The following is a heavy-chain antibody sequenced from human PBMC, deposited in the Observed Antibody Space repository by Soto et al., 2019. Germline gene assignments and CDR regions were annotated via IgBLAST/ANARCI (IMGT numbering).Heavy chain of an antibody. D-gene: IGHD2-2*01. CDR2: IYTSGST. V-gene: IGHV4-4*07. CDR3: ARYYCSSTSCYPPDAFDI. CDR1: GGSLSSYE. J-gene: IGHJ3*02. Sequence: XTLSLTCTVSGGSLSSYEWSWIRQPAGKGLEWSGRIYTSGSTNYNPSLKSRVTMSVDTSKNQFALKLSSVTAAYTAVYYCARYYCSSTSCYPPDAFDIGGQGTMAPVSS.